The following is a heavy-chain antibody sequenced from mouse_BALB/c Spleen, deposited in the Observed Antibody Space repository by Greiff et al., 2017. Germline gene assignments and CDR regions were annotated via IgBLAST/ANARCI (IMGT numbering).Heavy chain of an antibody. CDR1: GFTFSSFG. CDR3: ARSDRYDAMDY. D-gene: IGHD2-14*01. Sequence: EVKLVESGGGLVQPGGSRKLSCAASGFTFSSFGMHWVRQAPETGLAWVAYISSGSSTIYYADTVKGRFTISRDNPKYTLFLQMTSLRSEDTAMYYCARSDRYDAMDYWGQGTSVTVSS. V-gene: IGHV5-17*02. J-gene: IGHJ4*01. CDR2: ISSGSSTI.